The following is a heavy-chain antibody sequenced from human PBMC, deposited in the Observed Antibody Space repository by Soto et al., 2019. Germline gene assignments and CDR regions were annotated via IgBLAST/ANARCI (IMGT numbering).Heavy chain of an antibody. CDR3: ARCPGYSSSWYQPYYYYYMDV. V-gene: IGHV4-61*08. D-gene: IGHD6-13*01. CDR2: IYYSGST. J-gene: IGHJ6*03. CDR1: GGSISSGDYY. Sequence: SETLSLTCTVSGGSISSGDYYWSWIRQPPGKGLEWIGYIYYSGSTNYNPSLKSRVTISVDTSKNQFSLKLSSVTAADTAVYYCARCPGYSSSWYQPYYYYYMDVWGKGTTVTVSS.